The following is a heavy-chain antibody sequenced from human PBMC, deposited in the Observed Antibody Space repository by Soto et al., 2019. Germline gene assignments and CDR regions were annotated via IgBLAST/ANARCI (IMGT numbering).Heavy chain of an antibody. CDR3: ARLSAGWLDP. D-gene: IGHD6-19*01. V-gene: IGHV4-59*02. CDR2: SGST. J-gene: IGHJ5*02. CDR1: GGYVSSYY. Sequence: QVQLQESGPGPVKPSETLSLTCTVSGGYVSSYYWSWIRQPPGKGLEWIGYSGSTNYNPSLKSRVTISVDTSKNQFSLNLSSVTAADTAVYYCARLSAGWLDPWGQGTLVTVAS.